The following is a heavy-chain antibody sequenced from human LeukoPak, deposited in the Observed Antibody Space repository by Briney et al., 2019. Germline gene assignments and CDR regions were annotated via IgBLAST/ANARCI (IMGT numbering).Heavy chain of an antibody. J-gene: IGHJ4*02. CDR3: ARDRYTYGEIDY. CDR2: IYYSGST. D-gene: IGHD5-18*01. V-gene: IGHV4-59*01. Sequence: PSETLSLTCTVSGGSISSYYWSWIRQPPGKGLEWIGYIYYSGSTNYNPSLKSRVTISVDTSKNQFSLKLSSVTAADTAVYYCARDRYTYGEIDYWGQGTLVTVSS. CDR1: GGSISSYY.